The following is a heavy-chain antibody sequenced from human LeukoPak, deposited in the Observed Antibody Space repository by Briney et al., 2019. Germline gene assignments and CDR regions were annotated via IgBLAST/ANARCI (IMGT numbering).Heavy chain of an antibody. D-gene: IGHD5-18*01. J-gene: IGHJ6*03. Sequence: SETLSLTCTVSGGSMANYYWTWIRQPPGEGLEWLAYIYYYGSTNYNPSLESRLTLTVDTSKNQFSLKLSSVTAADTAVYYCAREGAGSYGFRYIDVWGKGTTVTVS. CDR2: IYYYGST. CDR1: GGSMANYY. V-gene: IGHV4-59*01. CDR3: AREGAGSYGFRYIDV.